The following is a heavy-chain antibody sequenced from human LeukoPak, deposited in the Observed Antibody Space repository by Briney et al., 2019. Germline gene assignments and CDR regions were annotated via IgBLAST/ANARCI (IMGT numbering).Heavy chain of an antibody. J-gene: IGHJ3*02. V-gene: IGHV3-23*01. Sequence: GESLRLSCAPSGLTFSSNGMSWVRRAQGKGLEWVSSISGSGGTTYYADSVKGRFTISRDNSKNTLYLQMNSLRADDTAVYSCAKDPPTVMANAFHIWGQGTMVTVS. CDR1: GLTFSSNG. CDR2: ISGSGGTT. CDR3: AKDPPTVMANAFHI. D-gene: IGHD5-18*01.